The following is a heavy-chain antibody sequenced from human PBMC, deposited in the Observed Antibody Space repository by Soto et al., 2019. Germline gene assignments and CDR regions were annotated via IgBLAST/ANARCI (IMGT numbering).Heavy chain of an antibody. CDR2: MNPNNGNT. J-gene: IGHJ6*02. D-gene: IGHD3-3*01. CDR3: ARQYYDFWSGYNDGMDV. CDR1: GYTFTSYD. Sequence: QVQLVQSGAEVKKPGASVKVSCKASGYTFTSYDINWVRQATGQGLEWMGWMNPNNGNTGYAQKFQGRVTMTRNTSISTAYMELSSLRSEDTAVYYCARQYYDFWSGYNDGMDVWGPGTTVTVSS. V-gene: IGHV1-8*01.